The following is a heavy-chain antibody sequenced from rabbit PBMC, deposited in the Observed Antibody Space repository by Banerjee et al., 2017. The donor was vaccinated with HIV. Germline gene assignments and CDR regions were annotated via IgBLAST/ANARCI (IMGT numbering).Heavy chain of an antibody. CDR1: GFSFGSSYY. CDR2: IYAGSSGST. D-gene: IGHD6-1*01. V-gene: IGHV1S40*01. CDR3: ARGDVGYDANYFNL. J-gene: IGHJ4*01. Sequence: QSLEESGGDLVKPGASLTLTCTASGFSFGSSYYMSWVRQAPGKGLEWIACIYAGSSGSTYYASWAKGRFTISKTSSTTVTLQMTSLTAADTATYFCARGDVGYDANYFNLWGQGTLVTV.